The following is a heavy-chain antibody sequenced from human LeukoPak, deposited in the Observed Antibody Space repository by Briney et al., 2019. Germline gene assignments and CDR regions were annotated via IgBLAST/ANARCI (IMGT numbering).Heavy chain of an antibody. D-gene: IGHD3-22*01. CDR2: MNPNSGNT. CDR1: GYTFTSYD. Sequence: GASVKVSCKASGYTFTSYDINWVRQATGQGLEWMGWMNPNSGNTGYAQKFQDRVTMTRNTSISTAYMELSSLRSEDTAVYYCARDFFNYYDKGTWGQGTQVIVSS. CDR3: ARDFFNYYDKGT. J-gene: IGHJ5*02. V-gene: IGHV1-8*01.